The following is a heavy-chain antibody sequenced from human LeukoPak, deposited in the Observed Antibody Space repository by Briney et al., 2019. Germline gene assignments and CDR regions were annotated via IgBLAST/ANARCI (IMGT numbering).Heavy chain of an antibody. CDR3: ARGQTTVTN. Sequence: GGSLRLSCAASGFTFSSYWMSWVRQAPGKGLEWVANIKQDGSEKYYVDSVKGRFTISRDNAKNSLYLQMTSLRAEDTAVYFSARGQTTVTNWGQGTLVTVSS. D-gene: IGHD4-17*01. V-gene: IGHV3-7*03. J-gene: IGHJ4*02. CDR1: GFTFSSYW. CDR2: IKQDGSEK.